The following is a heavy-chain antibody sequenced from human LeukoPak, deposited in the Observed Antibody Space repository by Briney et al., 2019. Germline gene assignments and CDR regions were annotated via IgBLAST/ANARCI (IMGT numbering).Heavy chain of an antibody. Sequence: QSGGSLRLSCAASGFTFDDYAMHWVRQAPGKGLEWVSGISWNSGSIGYADSVKGRFTISRDNAKNSLYLQMNSLRAEDTALYYCAKGGGVVRGGWYFNYYYYYMDVWGKGTTVTISS. V-gene: IGHV3-9*01. CDR3: AKGGGVVRGGWYFNYYYYYMDV. J-gene: IGHJ6*03. CDR2: ISWNSGSI. CDR1: GFTFDDYA. D-gene: IGHD6-19*01.